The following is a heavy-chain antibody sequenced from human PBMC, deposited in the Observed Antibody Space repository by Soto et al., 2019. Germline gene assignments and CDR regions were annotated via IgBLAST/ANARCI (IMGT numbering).Heavy chain of an antibody. V-gene: IGHV1-8*01. J-gene: IGHJ6*02. CDR3: ATSGLYDFWSGYYNYYYYYGMDV. CDR1: GYTFTSYD. CDR2: MNPNSGNT. Sequence: SGKVSCSASGYTFTSYDINKERQATGQGLEWIGWMNPNSGNTGYARKFHGRVTMTRNTSISTAYMELSSLRSEATAVYYCATSGLYDFWSGYYNYYYYYGMDVWGQGTTATVSS. D-gene: IGHD3-3*01.